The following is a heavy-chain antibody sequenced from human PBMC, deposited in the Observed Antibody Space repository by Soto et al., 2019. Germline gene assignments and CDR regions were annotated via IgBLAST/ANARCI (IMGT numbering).Heavy chain of an antibody. Sequence: GGSLRLSCAASGFTFSSYAMHWVRQAPGKGLEWVAVISYDGSNKYYADSVKGRFTISRDNSKNTLYLQMNSLRAEDTAVYYCARDPYSSVRYFDYWGQGTQVTVSS. CDR3: ARDPYSSVRYFDY. D-gene: IGHD2-15*01. V-gene: IGHV3-30-3*01. CDR2: ISYDGSNK. J-gene: IGHJ4*02. CDR1: GFTFSSYA.